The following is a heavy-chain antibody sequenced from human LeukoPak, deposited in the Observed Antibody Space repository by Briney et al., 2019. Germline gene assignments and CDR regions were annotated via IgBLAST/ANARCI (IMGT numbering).Heavy chain of an antibody. D-gene: IGHD3-22*01. Sequence: ASVKVSCKGSGYTFTGYYMHWVRQGPGQGLEWRGWSNPNSGGTNYAQKFQGRVTMTRDTSISTAYMELSRLRSDDTAVYYCARGIGYYDSSGYYYPDAFDIWGQGTMVTVSS. CDR1: GYTFTGYY. CDR3: ARGIGYYDSSGYYYPDAFDI. J-gene: IGHJ3*02. CDR2: SNPNSGGT. V-gene: IGHV1-2*02.